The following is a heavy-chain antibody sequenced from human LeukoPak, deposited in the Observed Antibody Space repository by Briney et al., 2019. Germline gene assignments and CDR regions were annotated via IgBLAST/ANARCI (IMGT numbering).Heavy chain of an antibody. V-gene: IGHV3-9*01. D-gene: IGHD6-19*01. J-gene: IGHJ6*02. CDR2: ISWDSKNI. CDR1: GFTFDDYA. Sequence: GGSLRLSCAASGFTFDDYAMFWVRQASGKGLEWVSGISWDSKNIGYAASVKGRFTISRDNAKNSLHLQLSSLRAEDTAFYYCARGNRDSSGFYYYYGMDVWGQGTTVTVSS. CDR3: ARGNRDSSGFYYYYGMDV.